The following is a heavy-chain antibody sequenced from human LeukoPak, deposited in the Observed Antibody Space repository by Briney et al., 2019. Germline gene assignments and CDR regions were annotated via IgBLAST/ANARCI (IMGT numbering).Heavy chain of an antibody. Sequence: SETLSLTCTVSGGSIGTYSWNLIRRPAGKGLEWIGYIYYSGTTNYNPSLKSRVTISVDTSKNQFSLKLSSVTAADTAVYYCARGVYIAAAQYGYWGQGTLVTVSS. D-gene: IGHD6-13*01. CDR3: ARGVYIAAAQYGY. J-gene: IGHJ4*02. CDR2: IYYSGTT. V-gene: IGHV4-59*01. CDR1: GGSIGTYS.